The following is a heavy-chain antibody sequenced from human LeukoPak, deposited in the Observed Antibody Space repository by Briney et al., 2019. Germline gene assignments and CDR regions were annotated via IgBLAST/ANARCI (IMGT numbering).Heavy chain of an antibody. D-gene: IGHD2-15*01. CDR3: ARDQGVVVIDTTPDYFDY. J-gene: IGHJ4*02. CDR1: GFTFSDYT. CDR2: ISYDGNIK. V-gene: IGHV3-30*04. Sequence: PGGSLRLSCAASGFTFSDYTVYWVRLAPGKGLQWVATISYDGNIKYYAVSVKGRFTISRDNSKNTLYLQMNSLRAEDTAVYYCARDQGVVVIDTTPDYFDYWGQGTLVTVSS.